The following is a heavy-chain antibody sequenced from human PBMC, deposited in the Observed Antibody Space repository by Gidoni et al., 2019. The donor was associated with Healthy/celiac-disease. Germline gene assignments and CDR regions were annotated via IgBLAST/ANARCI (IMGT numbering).Heavy chain of an antibody. V-gene: IGHV3-30*18. CDR3: AKVLILPYYYMDV. CDR2: ISYDGSNK. J-gene: IGHJ6*03. CDR1: GFTFSSYG. D-gene: IGHD3-3*01. Sequence: QVQLVESGGGVVQPGRSLRLSCAASGFTFSSYGMHWVRQAPGKGLEWVAVISYDGSNKYYADSVKGRFTISRDNSKNTLYLQMNSLRAEDTAVYYCAKVLILPYYYMDVWGKGTTVTVSS.